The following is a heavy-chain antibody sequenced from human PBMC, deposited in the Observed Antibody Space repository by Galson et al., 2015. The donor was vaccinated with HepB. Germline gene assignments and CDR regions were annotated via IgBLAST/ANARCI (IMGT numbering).Heavy chain of an antibody. CDR3: ARMLCGSGSTQNFDY. V-gene: IGHV2-70*17. CDR2: IDWDDDR. CDR1: GFSLNTRGMC. D-gene: IGHD3-22*01. Sequence: PALVKPTQTLTLTCTFSGFSLNTRGMCVTWIRQPPGKALAWLARIDWDDDRFYSTSLKTRLTISKDTSKTQVVLTMTNVDPVDTATYYCARMLCGSGSTQNFDYWGQGTLVTVSS. J-gene: IGHJ4*02.